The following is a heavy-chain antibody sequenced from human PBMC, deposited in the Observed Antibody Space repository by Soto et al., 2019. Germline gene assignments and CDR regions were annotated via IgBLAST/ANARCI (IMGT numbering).Heavy chain of an antibody. D-gene: IGHD1-7*01. CDR1: GGSISSYY. J-gene: IGHJ4*02. CDR2: IYYSGST. CDR3: ARFSGTTVPYYFDY. Sequence: PSETLSLTCTVSGGSISSYYWSCIRQPPGKGLEWIGYIYYSGSTNYNPSLKSRVTISVDTSKNQFSLKLSSVTAADTAVYYCARFSGTTVPYYFDYWGQGTLVTVSS. V-gene: IGHV4-59*08.